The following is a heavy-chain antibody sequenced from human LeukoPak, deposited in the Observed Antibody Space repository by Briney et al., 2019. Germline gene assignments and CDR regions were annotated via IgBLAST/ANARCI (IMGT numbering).Heavy chain of an antibody. J-gene: IGHJ4*02. Sequence: SETLSLTCTVSGGSISSSSYYWGWIRQPPGKGLEWIGSIYYSGSTYYNPSLKSRVTISVDTSKNQFSLKLSSVTAADTAVYYCARRPGYSNIDYWGQGTLVTLSS. D-gene: IGHD6-13*01. CDR3: ARRPGYSNIDY. CDR2: IYYSGST. V-gene: IGHV4-39*01. CDR1: GGSISSSSYY.